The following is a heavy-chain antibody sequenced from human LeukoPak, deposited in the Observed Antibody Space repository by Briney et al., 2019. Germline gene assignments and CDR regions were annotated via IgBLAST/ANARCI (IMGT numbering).Heavy chain of an antibody. CDR1: GFPFRTSI. CDR2: ISGSSGYI. Sequence: GGSLRLSCAAAGFPFRTSIMNWVRQAPGKGLEWVSSISGSSGYIYYADSVKGRFTISRNNAMNSLYLQMDSLRGDDTAVYYCARDYEGDLWGQGTLVTVSS. D-gene: IGHD3-22*01. CDR3: ARDYEGDL. V-gene: IGHV3-21*01. J-gene: IGHJ5*02.